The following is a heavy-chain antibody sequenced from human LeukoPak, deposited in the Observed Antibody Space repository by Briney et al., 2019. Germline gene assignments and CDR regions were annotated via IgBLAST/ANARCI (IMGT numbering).Heavy chain of an antibody. CDR1: GFTFSNFA. CDR2: ISGSGGYT. CDR3: AKIRSGKKILRFLEWALDV. Sequence: PGGSLRLSCAASGFTFSNFAMSWVRQAPGKGLEWVSAISGSGGYTYYADSVKGRFTISRDNSKNTLYLQMNSLRAEDTAVYYCAKIRSGKKILRFLEWALDVWGQGTTVTVSS. D-gene: IGHD3-3*01. V-gene: IGHV3-23*01. J-gene: IGHJ6*02.